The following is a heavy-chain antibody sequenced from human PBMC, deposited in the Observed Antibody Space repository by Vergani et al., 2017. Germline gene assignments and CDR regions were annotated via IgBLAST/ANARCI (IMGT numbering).Heavy chain of an antibody. CDR2: VSGSSATP. V-gene: IGHV3-23*04. CDR1: GFSFPGYA. D-gene: IGHD3-16*01. Sequence: EVQMVESGGGLVKPGGSLRLSCAASGFSFPGYAMSWVRQAPGKGLEWVSSVSGSSATPYYADSVKGRFIISRDNSKNTLHLQMNSLRADDTAVYYCTKSLRAYGMDVWGKGTTVTVSS. J-gene: IGHJ6*04. CDR3: TKSLRAYGMDV.